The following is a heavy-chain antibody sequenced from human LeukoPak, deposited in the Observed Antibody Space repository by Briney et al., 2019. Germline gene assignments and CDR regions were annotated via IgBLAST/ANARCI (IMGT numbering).Heavy chain of an antibody. CDR2: ISYDGSNK. J-gene: IGHJ6*04. CDR3: ARRAAAGTGLDYYYYGMDV. CDR1: GFTFSSYA. V-gene: IGHV3-30*04. Sequence: GGSLRLSCAASGFTFSSYAMHWVRQAPGKGLEWVAVISYDGSNKYYADSVKGQFTISRDNSKNTLYLQMNSLRAEDTAVYYCARRAAAGTGLDYYYYGMDVWGKGTTVTVSS. D-gene: IGHD6-13*01.